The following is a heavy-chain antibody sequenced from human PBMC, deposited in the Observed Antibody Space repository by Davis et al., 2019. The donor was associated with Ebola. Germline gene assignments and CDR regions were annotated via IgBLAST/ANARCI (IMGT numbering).Heavy chain of an antibody. CDR3: ARGWLRTGMDV. Sequence: LRLSCAISGDSVSSGGWNWIRQSPSRGLEWLGRTYYSSKWYNNYAVSVKSRITINLDTSKNQFSLQLNSVTPEDTAVYYCARGWLRTGMDVWGKGTTVTVSS. CDR2: TYYSSKWYN. V-gene: IGHV6-1*01. D-gene: IGHD5-12*01. J-gene: IGHJ6*04. CDR1: GDSVSSGG.